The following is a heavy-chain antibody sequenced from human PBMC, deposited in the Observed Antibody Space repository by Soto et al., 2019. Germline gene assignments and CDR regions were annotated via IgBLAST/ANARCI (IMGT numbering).Heavy chain of an antibody. CDR1: GGTFSSYA. D-gene: IGHD6-19*01. CDR3: AREEYSSGWYAADY. CDR2: IIPIFGTA. J-gene: IGHJ4*02. Sequence: QVQLVQSGAEVKKPGSSVKVSCKASGGTFSSYAISWVRQAPGQGLEWMGGIIPIFGTANYAQKFQGRVTITADESTSTAYMELSSLRSEDTALYYCAREEYSSGWYAADYWGQGTLVTVSS. V-gene: IGHV1-69*01.